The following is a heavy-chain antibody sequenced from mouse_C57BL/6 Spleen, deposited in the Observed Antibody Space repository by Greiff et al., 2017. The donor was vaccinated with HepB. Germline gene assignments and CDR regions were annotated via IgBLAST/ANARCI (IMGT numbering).Heavy chain of an antibody. CDR1: GYTFTGYW. J-gene: IGHJ3*01. Sequence: VKLMESGAELMKPGASVKLSCKATGYTFTGYWIEWVKQRPGHGLEWIGEILPGSGSTNYNEKFKGKATFTADTSSNTAYMQLSSLTTEDSAIYYCARRGFITTERGFAYWGQGTLVTVSA. CDR3: ARRGFITTERGFAY. D-gene: IGHD1-1*01. CDR2: ILPGSGST. V-gene: IGHV1-9*01.